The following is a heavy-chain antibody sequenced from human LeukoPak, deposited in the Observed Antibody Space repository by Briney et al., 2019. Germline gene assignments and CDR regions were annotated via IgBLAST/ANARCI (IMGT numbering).Heavy chain of an antibody. J-gene: IGHJ6*03. Sequence: ASVKVSCKASGYTFTSYYMHWVRQAPGQGLEWMGIINPSGGSTSYAQKFQDRVAITTDESTTTVYMERRSLKSEDTAVYYCARQVPDMAFYYYYMDVWGKGTTVTVSS. V-gene: IGHV1-46*01. CDR2: INPSGGST. CDR1: GYTFTSYY. CDR3: ARQVPDMAFYYYYMDV. D-gene: IGHD2-15*01.